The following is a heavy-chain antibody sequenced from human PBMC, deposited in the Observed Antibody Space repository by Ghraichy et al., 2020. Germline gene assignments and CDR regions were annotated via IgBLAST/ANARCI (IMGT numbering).Heavy chain of an antibody. V-gene: IGHV3-30*02. D-gene: IGHD6-13*01. CDR3: AKDETAGYSSSWDAFDI. Sequence: GSLRLSCAASGFTFSSYGMHWVRQAPGKGLEWVAFIRYDGSNKYYADSVKGRFTISRDNSKNTLYLQMNSLRAEDTAVYYCAKDETAGYSSSWDAFDIWGQGTMVTVSS. J-gene: IGHJ3*02. CDR2: IRYDGSNK. CDR1: GFTFSSYG.